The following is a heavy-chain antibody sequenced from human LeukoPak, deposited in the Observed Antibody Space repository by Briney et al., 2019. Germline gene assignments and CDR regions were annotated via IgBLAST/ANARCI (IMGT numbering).Heavy chain of an antibody. J-gene: IGHJ4*02. CDR1: GYTFTSYW. D-gene: IGHD6-13*01. V-gene: IGHV5-51*01. CDR2: IYPGDSDT. CDR3: ARPPPGIPDPYYFAY. Sequence: GESLQISCKGSGYTFTSYWIGWVRQMPGKGLEWMGIIYPGDSDTRYSPSFQGQVTISADNSISTAYLQWSSLKASDTAMYYCARPPPGIPDPYYFAYWAREPWSPSPQ.